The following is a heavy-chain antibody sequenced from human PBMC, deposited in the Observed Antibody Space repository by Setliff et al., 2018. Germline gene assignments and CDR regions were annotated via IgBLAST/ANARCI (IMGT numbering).Heavy chain of an antibody. CDR2: MSVY. CDR1: GYTFNNYG. CDR3: ARGPPDFVVVPAAAKFDF. D-gene: IGHD2-2*01. J-gene: IGHJ4*02. V-gene: IGHV1-18*04. Sequence: WASVKVSCKASGYTFNNYGINWVRQAPGQGFEWMGWMSVYAQKFQGRVTMTTDTPTSTAYMELRSLRSDDTAVYYCARGPPDFVVVPAAAKFDFWGQGTLVTVSS.